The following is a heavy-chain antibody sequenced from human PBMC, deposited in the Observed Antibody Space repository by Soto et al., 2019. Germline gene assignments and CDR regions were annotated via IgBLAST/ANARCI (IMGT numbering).Heavy chain of an antibody. CDR1: GFTFSSYS. J-gene: IGHJ4*02. Sequence: EVQLVESGGGLVQRGGSLRLSCAASGFTFSSYSGNWVRQAPGKGLEWVSYISSGSKTIYYADSVRGRFTVSRDNAKNSQYLQMSSLTDEDTAVYYCAREDILGVRSFDYWGRGTLVTVSS. CDR3: AREDILGVRSFDY. CDR2: ISSGSKTI. V-gene: IGHV3-48*02. D-gene: IGHD3-10*01.